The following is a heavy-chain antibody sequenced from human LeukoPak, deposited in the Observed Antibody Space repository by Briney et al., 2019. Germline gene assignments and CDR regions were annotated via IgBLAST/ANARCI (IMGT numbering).Heavy chain of an antibody. Sequence: GGSLRLSCAASGFTFSSYAMSWVRQAPGKGLEWVSAISGSGGSTYYADSVKGRFTISRDNSKNTLYLQMNSLRAEDTAVYYCARARGLLVRGASDYWGQGTLVTVSS. CDR2: ISGSGGST. D-gene: IGHD3-10*01. J-gene: IGHJ4*02. V-gene: IGHV3-23*01. CDR1: GFTFSSYA. CDR3: ARARGLLVRGASDY.